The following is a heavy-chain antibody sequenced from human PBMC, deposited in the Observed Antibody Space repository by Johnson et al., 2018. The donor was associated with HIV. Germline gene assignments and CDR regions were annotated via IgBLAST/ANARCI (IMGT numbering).Heavy chain of an antibody. J-gene: IGHJ3*02. V-gene: IGHV3-7*05. D-gene: IGHD1-26*01. CDR3: AREGGSYKDDAFDI. Sequence: EVQLVESGGGLVQPGGSLRLSCAASGFTFSSYWMSWVRQAPGKGLEWVANIKQDGSEKYYVDSVKGRFTISRDNAKNSLYLQMNSLRAEDTALYYCAREGGSYKDDAFDIWGQGTMVTVSS. CDR2: IKQDGSEK. CDR1: GFTFSSYW.